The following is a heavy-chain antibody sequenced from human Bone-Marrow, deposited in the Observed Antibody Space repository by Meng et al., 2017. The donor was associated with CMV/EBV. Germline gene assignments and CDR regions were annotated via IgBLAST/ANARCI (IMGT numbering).Heavy chain of an antibody. V-gene: IGHV1-18*01. CDR3: ARSRVGAWTWFDP. CDR2: VSVYKGDT. CDR1: GYIFTSYD. J-gene: IGHJ5*02. D-gene: IGHD1-26*01. Sequence: ASVKVSCKASGYIFTSYDINWVRQAPGQGLEWVGWVSVYKGDTKYAEKVEGRVTLTADTSASTAYLELRSLRFDDTAVYYCARSRVGAWTWFDPWGQGTLVTV.